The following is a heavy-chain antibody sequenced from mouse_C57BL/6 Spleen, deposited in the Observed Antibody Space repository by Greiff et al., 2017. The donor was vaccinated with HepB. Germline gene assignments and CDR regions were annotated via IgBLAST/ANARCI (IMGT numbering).Heavy chain of an antibody. J-gene: IGHJ3*01. CDR2: IDPSDSYT. D-gene: IGHD1-1*01. CDR1: GYTFTSYW. V-gene: IGHV1-69*01. Sequence: QVQLQQPGAELVMPGASVKLSCKASGYTFTSYWMHWVKQRPGQGLEWIGEIDPSDSYTNYNQKFKGKSTLTVDKSSSTAYMQLSSLTSEDSAVYYCARGVYYGSSYGWIAYWGQGTLVTVSA. CDR3: ARGVYYGSSYGWIAY.